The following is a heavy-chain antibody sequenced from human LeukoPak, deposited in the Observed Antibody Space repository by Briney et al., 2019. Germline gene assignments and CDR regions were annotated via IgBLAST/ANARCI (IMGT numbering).Heavy chain of an antibody. CDR1: GGSISRYY. CDR2: IYYSGST. CDR3: ARESRYDYVWGSYRYLDY. J-gene: IGHJ4*02. V-gene: IGHV4-59*01. D-gene: IGHD3-16*02. Sequence: SETLSLTCTVSGGSISRYYWSWIRQPPGKGLEWVGSIYYSGSTNYNPSLKSRVTISVDTSKNQFSLKLSSVTAADTAVYYCARESRYDYVWGSYRYLDYWGQGTLVTVSS.